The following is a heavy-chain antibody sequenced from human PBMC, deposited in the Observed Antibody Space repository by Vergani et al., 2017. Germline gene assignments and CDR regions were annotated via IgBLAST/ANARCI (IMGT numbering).Heavy chain of an antibody. J-gene: IGHJ4*02. Sequence: QVQLVESGGGVVQPGRSLRLSCAASGFTFSSYAMHWVRQAPGKGLEWVAVISYDGSNKYYADSVKGRFTISRDNSKNTLYLQMNSLRAEDTAVYYCARVGVACWGQGTLGTVSS. CDR2: ISYDGSNK. CDR3: ARVGVAC. D-gene: IGHD3-16*01. CDR1: GFTFSSYA. V-gene: IGHV3-30-3*01.